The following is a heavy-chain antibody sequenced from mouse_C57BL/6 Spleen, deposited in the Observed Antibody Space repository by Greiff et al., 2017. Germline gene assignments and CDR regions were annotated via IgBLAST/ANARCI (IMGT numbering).Heavy chain of an antibody. J-gene: IGHJ3*01. Sequence: ESGPGLVKPSQSLSLTCSVTGYSITSGYYWNWIRQFPGNKLEWMGYISYDGSNNYNPSLKNRISITRDTSKNQFFLKLNSVTTEDTATCYCARDGRQGFAYWGQGTLVTVSA. V-gene: IGHV3-6*01. CDR1: GYSITSGYY. CDR2: ISYDGSN. CDR3: ARDGRQGFAY. D-gene: IGHD2-12*01.